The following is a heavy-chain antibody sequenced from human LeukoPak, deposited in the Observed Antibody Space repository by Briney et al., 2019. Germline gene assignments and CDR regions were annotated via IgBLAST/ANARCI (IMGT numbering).Heavy chain of an antibody. CDR2: INHSGST. Sequence: SETLSLTCAVCGGSFSGYYWSWIRQPPGKGLEWIGEINHSGSTNYNPSLKSRVTISVDTSKNQFSLKLSSVTAADTAVYYCARRVRTRGKSYFDYWGQGTLVTVSS. CDR1: GGSFSGYY. V-gene: IGHV4-34*01. J-gene: IGHJ4*02. CDR3: ARRVRTRGKSYFDY. D-gene: IGHD3-10*01.